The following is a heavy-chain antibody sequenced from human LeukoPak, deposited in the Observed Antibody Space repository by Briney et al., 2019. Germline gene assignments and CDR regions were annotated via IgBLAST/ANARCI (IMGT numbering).Heavy chain of an antibody. CDR1: GFTFSTYA. CDR2: ISGSGSST. D-gene: IGHD2-2*01. Sequence: SGGSLRLXCAASGFTFSTYAMSWVRQAPGKGLEWVSVISGSGSSTYYADSVKGRFTISRDNSKNTLYLQMNSLRDEDTAVYYCARGPPCSSTSCYVTGAFDFWGQGTMVTVSS. V-gene: IGHV3-23*01. J-gene: IGHJ3*01. CDR3: ARGPPCSSTSCYVTGAFDF.